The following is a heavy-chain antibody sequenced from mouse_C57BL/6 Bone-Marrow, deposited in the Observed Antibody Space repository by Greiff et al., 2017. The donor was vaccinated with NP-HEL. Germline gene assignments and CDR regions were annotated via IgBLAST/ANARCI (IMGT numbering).Heavy chain of an antibody. D-gene: IGHD1-1*01. CDR3: ARWDYYGSSND. J-gene: IGHJ2*01. Sequence: QVQLKQSGAELVRPGTSVKVSCKASGYAFTNYLIEWVKQRPGQGLEWIGVINPGSGGTNYNEKFKGKATLTADKSSSTAYMQLSSLTSEDSAVYFCARWDYYGSSNDWGQGTTLTVSS. CDR1: GYAFTNYL. V-gene: IGHV1-54*01. CDR2: INPGSGGT.